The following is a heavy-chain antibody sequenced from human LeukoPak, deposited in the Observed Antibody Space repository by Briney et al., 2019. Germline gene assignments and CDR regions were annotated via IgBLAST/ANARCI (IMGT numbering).Heavy chain of an antibody. CDR3: ARVASGSWNWFDP. Sequence: GGSLRLSCTASGFSFTNYWMHWVRQAPGKGLVWVARINTDGDTTTYADSVKGRFTISRDNTKNTLYLQMSSLRGEDTAVYYCARVASGSWNWFDPWGQGTLVTVSS. CDR2: INTDGDTT. CDR1: GFSFTNYW. J-gene: IGHJ5*02. V-gene: IGHV3-74*01. D-gene: IGHD1-26*01.